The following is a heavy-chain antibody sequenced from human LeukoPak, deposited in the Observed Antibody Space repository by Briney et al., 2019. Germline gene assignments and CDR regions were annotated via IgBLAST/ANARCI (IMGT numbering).Heavy chain of an antibody. CDR3: AREGPCTYHFDF. CDR2: INPGGGST. CDR1: GYTFTGYD. Sequence: GASVKVSCKASGYTFTGYDMHWVRQAPGQGLEWMGWINPGGGSTSYSQKFQVRVTMTSDTSTSTVYMELSSLRSEDAAMYYCAREGPCTYHFDFWGQGTLVTVSS. V-gene: IGHV1-46*01. J-gene: IGHJ4*02.